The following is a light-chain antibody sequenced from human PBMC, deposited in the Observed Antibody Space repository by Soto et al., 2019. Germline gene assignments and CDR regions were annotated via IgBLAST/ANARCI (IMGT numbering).Light chain of an antibody. V-gene: IGKV3-15*01. J-gene: IGKJ4*01. CDR3: QHYYSWSPLT. CDR1: RSVSRN. CDR2: GAS. Sequence: ETVMTQSPATLSVSPGKRATLSCRASRSVSRNLPWYQQKPGQAPRLLIYGASTRATGIPARFSGGGSGTEFTLTISSLQSEDASVYHCQHYYSWSPLTFGEGTKVEI.